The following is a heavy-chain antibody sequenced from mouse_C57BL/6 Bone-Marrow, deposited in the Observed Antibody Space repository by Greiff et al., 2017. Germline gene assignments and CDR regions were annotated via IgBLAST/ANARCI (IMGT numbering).Heavy chain of an antibody. CDR1: GFTFSSYA. J-gene: IGHJ4*01. Sequence: EVKLVESGEGLVKPGGSLKLSCAASGFTFSSYAMSWVRQTPEKRLEWVAYISSGGDYIYYADTVKGRFTISRDNARNTLYLQMSSLKSEDTAMYYCERGPGKGDMDYWGQGTSVTVSS. D-gene: IGHD2-1*01. CDR3: ERGPGKGDMDY. V-gene: IGHV5S21*01. CDR2: ISSGGDYI.